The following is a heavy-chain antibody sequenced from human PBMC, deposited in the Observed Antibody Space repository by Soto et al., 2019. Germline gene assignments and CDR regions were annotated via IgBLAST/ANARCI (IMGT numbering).Heavy chain of an antibody. CDR3: ATALIVLVPAAMRPYYGMDV. CDR2: FDPEDGET. J-gene: IGHJ6*02. D-gene: IGHD2-2*01. Sequence: ASVKVSCKASGYAFTDYYMHWVRQAPGKGLEWMGGFDPEDGETIYAQKFQGRVTMTEDTSTDTAYMELSSLRSEDTAVYYCATALIVLVPAAMRPYYGMDVWGQGTTVTVSS. CDR1: GYAFTDYY. V-gene: IGHV1-24*01.